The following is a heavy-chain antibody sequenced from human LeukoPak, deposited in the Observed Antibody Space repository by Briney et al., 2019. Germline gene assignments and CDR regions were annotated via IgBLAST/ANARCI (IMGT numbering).Heavy chain of an antibody. CDR1: GGSISSSSYY. Sequence: SETLSLTCTVSGGSISSSSYYWGWIRQPPGKGLEWIGSIYYSGSTYYSPSLKSRVTISVDTSKNQFSLKLSSVTAADTAVYYCARYIGYCSSTSCYSAFDIWGQGTMVTVSS. D-gene: IGHD2-2*01. V-gene: IGHV4-39*01. CDR3: ARYIGYCSSTSCYSAFDI. CDR2: IYYSGST. J-gene: IGHJ3*02.